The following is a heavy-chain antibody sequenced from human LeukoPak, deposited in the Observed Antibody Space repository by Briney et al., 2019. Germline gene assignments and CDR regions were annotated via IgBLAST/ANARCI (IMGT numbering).Heavy chain of an antibody. V-gene: IGHV3-23*01. CDR1: GFTFSSYS. CDR2: ISGSGGST. CDR3: AKVTYYYDSSCDY. D-gene: IGHD3-22*01. Sequence: PGGSLRLSCAASGFTFSSYSMNWVRQAPGKGLEWVSAISGSGGSTYYADSVKGRFTISRDNSKNTLYLQMNSLRAEDTAVYYCAKVTYYYDSSCDYWGQGTLVTVSS. J-gene: IGHJ4*02.